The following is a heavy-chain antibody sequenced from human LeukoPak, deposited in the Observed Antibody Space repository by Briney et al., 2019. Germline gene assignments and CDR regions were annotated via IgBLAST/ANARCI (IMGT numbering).Heavy chain of an antibody. V-gene: IGHV3-9*03. CDR1: GFTFSSHW. CDR3: AKDRGGDFIYYFDY. CDR2: ISWNSGSI. D-gene: IGHD2-21*01. J-gene: IGHJ4*02. Sequence: PGGSLRLSCAASGFTFSSHWMHWVRQAPGKGLEWVSGISWNSGSIGYADSVKGRFTISRDNAKNSLYLQMNSLRAEDMALYYCAKDRGGDFIYYFDYWGQGTLVTVSS.